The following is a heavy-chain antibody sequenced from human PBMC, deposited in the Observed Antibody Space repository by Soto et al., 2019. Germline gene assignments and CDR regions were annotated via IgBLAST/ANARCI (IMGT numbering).Heavy chain of an antibody. D-gene: IGHD2-15*01. CDR3: ARDGGLLHASWHYDL. V-gene: IGHV1-46*01. J-gene: IGHJ2*01. Sequence: QVQLVQSGADVKKPGTSVKVSCKAAGYSFTNYCMYWVRQAPGQGLDWMGMINPRTGSTRYAQKSQDRITLTRSKSTTTVYIELSTLISDDTDVYSCARDGGLLHASWHYDLWGPGTLVTVSS. CDR1: GYSFTNYC. CDR2: INPRTGST.